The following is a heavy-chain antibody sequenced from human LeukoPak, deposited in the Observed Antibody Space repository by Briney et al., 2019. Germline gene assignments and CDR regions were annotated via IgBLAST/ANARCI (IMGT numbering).Heavy chain of an antibody. CDR2: IYYSGST. CDR3: ARFGTTVTTGAFDT. J-gene: IGHJ3*02. CDR1: GGSISSSSYY. Sequence: SETLSLTCTVSGGSISSSSYYWGWIRQPPGKGLEWIGSIYYSGSTYYNPSLKSRVTISVDTSKNQFSLKLSSVTAADTAVYYCARFGTTVTTGAFDTWGQGTMVTVSS. V-gene: IGHV4-39*01. D-gene: IGHD4-17*01.